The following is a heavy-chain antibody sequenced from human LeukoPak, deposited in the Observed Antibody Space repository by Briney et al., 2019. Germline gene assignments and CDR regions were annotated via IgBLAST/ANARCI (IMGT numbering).Heavy chain of an antibody. CDR2: INHSGST. Sequence: SETLSLTCAVYGGSFSGYYWSWIRQPPGKGLEWIGEINHSGSTNYNPSLKSRVTISVDTSKNQFSLKLSSVTAADTAVYYCARVRSSSWLLPHKGWLDPWGQGTLVAVSS. D-gene: IGHD6-13*01. V-gene: IGHV4-34*01. CDR3: ARVRSSSWLLPHKGWLDP. CDR1: GGSFSGYY. J-gene: IGHJ5*02.